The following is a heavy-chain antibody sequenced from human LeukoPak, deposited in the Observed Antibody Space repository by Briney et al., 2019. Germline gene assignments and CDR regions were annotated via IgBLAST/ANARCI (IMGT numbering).Heavy chain of an antibody. V-gene: IGHV1-69*13. J-gene: IGHJ4*02. CDR2: IIPIFGTA. Sequence: GASVTVSCTASGYTFTSYDINWVRQATGQGLEWMGGIIPIFGTANYAQKFQGRVTITADESTSTAYMELSSLRSEDTAVYYCAREEGLGYSSYFDYWGQGTLVTVSS. CDR1: GYTFTSYD. CDR3: AREEGLGYSSYFDY. D-gene: IGHD6-13*01.